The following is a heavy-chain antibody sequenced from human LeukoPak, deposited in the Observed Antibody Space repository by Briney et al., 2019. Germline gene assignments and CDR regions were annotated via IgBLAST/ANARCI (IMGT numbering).Heavy chain of an antibody. CDR1: GGSLSGYY. V-gene: IGHV4-34*01. Sequence: SETLSLTCAVYGGSLSGYYWSWIRQPPGKGLEWIGYIYYNGNTYYNPYNPSLTSRVTMSVDTSKNQFSLKLDSVTEIDTAMYYCARNQAVAANRGASDVWGQGTMVTVSS. D-gene: IGHD6-19*01. CDR2: IYYNGNT. J-gene: IGHJ3*01. CDR3: ARNQAVAANRGASDV.